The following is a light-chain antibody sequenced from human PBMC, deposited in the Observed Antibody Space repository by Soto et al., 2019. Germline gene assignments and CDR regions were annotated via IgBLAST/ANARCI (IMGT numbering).Light chain of an antibody. CDR2: GAS. J-gene: IGKJ2*01. Sequence: EIVVTQSPGTLSSSPGERGTLSCRASQGVSRNNLAWYQQKPDQPPRLLIYGASRRPPGIPDRFSGSGSGTDFTLTISRLQPEDFALYFCQQYDRPPFTLGEGTKLDIK. CDR3: QQYDRPPFT. CDR1: QGVSRNN. V-gene: IGKV3-20*01.